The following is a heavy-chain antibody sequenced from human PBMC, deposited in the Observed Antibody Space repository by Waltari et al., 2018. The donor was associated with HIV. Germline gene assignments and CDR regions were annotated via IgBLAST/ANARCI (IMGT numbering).Heavy chain of an antibody. CDR3: ARLTREGYNGGFDY. Sequence: QVQLVESGGGVVQPGRSLRLPCAAPGFAFSNFGLHWVRQAPGKGLEWVGVIWFDSSNKYYGDSVKGRFTISRDNSKKTVYLQMNSLRGEDTAVYYCARLTREGYNGGFDYWGQGTLVTVSS. CDR1: GFAFSNFG. D-gene: IGHD1-1*01. CDR2: IWFDSSNK. J-gene: IGHJ4*02. V-gene: IGHV3-33*08.